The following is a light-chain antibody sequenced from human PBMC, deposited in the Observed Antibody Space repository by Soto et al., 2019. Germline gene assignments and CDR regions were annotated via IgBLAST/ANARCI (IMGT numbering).Light chain of an antibody. V-gene: IGKV3-20*01. CDR3: QQYGSSSYT. Sequence: EIVLTQSPGTLSLSPGERATLSCRASQSISSSYLAWYQQKPGQAPRLLIYAASSRATGIPERFSGSGSGTDFTLTISRLEPEDFAVYYCQQYGSSSYTFGPGDPVGDQT. CDR1: QSISSSY. CDR2: AAS. J-gene: IGKJ2*01.